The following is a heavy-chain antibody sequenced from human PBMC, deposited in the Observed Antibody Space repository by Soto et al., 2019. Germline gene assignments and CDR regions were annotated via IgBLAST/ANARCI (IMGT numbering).Heavy chain of an antibody. V-gene: IGHV4-39*01. D-gene: IGHD4-17*01. CDR2: IYYSGST. Sequence: PSETLSLTCTVSGGSISSSSYYWGWIRQPPGKGLECIGSIYYSGSTYYNPSLKSRVTISVDTSKNQLSLKLSSVTAADTAVYYCERRHDYGDYVDYWGQGTLFTVSS. CDR1: GGSISSSSYY. CDR3: ERRHDYGDYVDY. J-gene: IGHJ4*02.